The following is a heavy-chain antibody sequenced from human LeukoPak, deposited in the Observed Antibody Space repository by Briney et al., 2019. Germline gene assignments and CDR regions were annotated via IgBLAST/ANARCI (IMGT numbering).Heavy chain of an antibody. CDR2: IIPTFGTA. CDR1: GGTFSSYA. V-gene: IGHV1-69*13. J-gene: IGHJ6*02. D-gene: IGHD6-19*01. Sequence: ASVKVSCKASGGTFSSYAISWVRQAPGQGLEWMGGIIPTFGTANYAQKFQGRVTITADESTSTAYMELSSLRSEDTAVYYCARDEGGIAVAKTQDYYYYYGMDVWGQGTTVTVSS. CDR3: ARDEGGIAVAKTQDYYYYYGMDV.